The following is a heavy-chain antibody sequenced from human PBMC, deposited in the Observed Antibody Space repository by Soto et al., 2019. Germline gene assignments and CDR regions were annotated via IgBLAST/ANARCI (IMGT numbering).Heavy chain of an antibody. V-gene: IGHV3-7*01. CDR3: ARDLLLRYFDWLSPPVGYYYGMDV. J-gene: IGHJ6*02. D-gene: IGHD3-9*01. CDR2: IKQDGSEK. Sequence: QPGGSLRLSCAASGFTFSSYWMSWVRQAPGKGLEWVANIKQDGSEKYYVDSVKGRFTISRDNAKNSLYLQMNSLRAEDTAVYYCARDLLLRYFDWLSPPVGYYYGMDVWGQGTTVTVS. CDR1: GFTFSSYW.